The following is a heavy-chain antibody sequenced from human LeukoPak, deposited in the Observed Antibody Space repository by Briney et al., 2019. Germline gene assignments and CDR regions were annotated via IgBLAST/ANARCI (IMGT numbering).Heavy chain of an antibody. V-gene: IGHV3-30-3*01. CDR1: GFTFSSYA. CDR2: ISYDGSSK. J-gene: IGHJ4*02. D-gene: IGHD3-9*01. CDR3: ARASVPSYDILTGYYIGESHPFDY. Sequence: PGGSLRLSCAASGFTFSSYAMHWVRQAPGKGLEWVAVISYDGSSKYYADSVKGRFTISRDNSKNTLYLQMNSLRAEDTAVYYCARASVPSYDILTGYYIGESHPFDYWGQGTLVTVSS.